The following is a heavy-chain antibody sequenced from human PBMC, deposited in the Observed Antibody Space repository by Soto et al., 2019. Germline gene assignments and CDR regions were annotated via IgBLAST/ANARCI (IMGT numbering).Heavy chain of an antibody. CDR1: GFTFRSYA. Sequence: QVQLVESGGGVVQPGRSLRLSCAASGFTFRSYAMHWVRQAPGKGLEWVAVISHDGSNKYYADSVKGRFTISRDNSENSLYLQMNSLRAEDTAVYYCAQSVIAVAGYLSYFDYWGQGTLVTVSS. J-gene: IGHJ4*02. D-gene: IGHD6-19*01. CDR3: AQSVIAVAGYLSYFDY. CDR2: ISHDGSNK. V-gene: IGHV3-30*18.